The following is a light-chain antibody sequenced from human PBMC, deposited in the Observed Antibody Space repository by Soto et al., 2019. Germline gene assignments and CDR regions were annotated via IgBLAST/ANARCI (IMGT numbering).Light chain of an antibody. Sequence: EIVMTQSPATLSVSPGERATLSCSASQSVSSNLAWYQQKPGQAPRLLIYDVSTRATGIPTTFSGSGSGTEFTLTISSLQSEDFAAYYCQQYNNWPLTFGGGTKVEIK. V-gene: IGKV3D-15*01. CDR2: DVS. CDR3: QQYNNWPLT. CDR1: QSVSSN. J-gene: IGKJ4*01.